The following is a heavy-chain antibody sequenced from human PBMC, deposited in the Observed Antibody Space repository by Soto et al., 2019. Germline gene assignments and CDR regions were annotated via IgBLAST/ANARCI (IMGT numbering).Heavy chain of an antibody. J-gene: IGHJ4*02. V-gene: IGHV3-33*01. CDR2: IWYDGSNK. Sequence: QVQLVESGGGVVQPGRSLRLSCAASGFTFSSYGMHWVRQAPGKGLEWVAVIWYDGSNKYYADSVKGRFTISRDNSKNTLYLQMNSLRAEDTAVYYCARDGGSGWGQEVSYYFDYWGQGTLVTVSS. D-gene: IGHD6-19*01. CDR3: ARDGGSGWGQEVSYYFDY. CDR1: GFTFSSYG.